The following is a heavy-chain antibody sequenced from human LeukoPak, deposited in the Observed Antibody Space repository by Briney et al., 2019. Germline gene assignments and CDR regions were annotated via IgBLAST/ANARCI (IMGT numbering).Heavy chain of an antibody. D-gene: IGHD2-2*01. CDR3: ARGLPAATSYYFDY. CDR2: ISAYNGNT. V-gene: IGHV1-18*01. J-gene: IGHJ4*02. Sequence: ASVKVSCKASGYTFTNYGISWVRQAPGQGLEWMGWISAYNGNTNYAQKLQGRVTMTTDTSTSTAYMELRSLRSDDTAVYYCARGLPAATSYYFDYWGQGTLVTVSS. CDR1: GYTFTNYG.